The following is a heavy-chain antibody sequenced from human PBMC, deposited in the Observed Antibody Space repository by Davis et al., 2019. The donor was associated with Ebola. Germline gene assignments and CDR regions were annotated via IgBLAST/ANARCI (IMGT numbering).Heavy chain of an antibody. CDR3: ARPIEKKCSPGCFDL. CDR2: MNPDSGNT. J-gene: IGHJ2*01. CDR1: GYIFTSND. D-gene: IGHD2-8*01. Sequence: ASVKVSCKASGYIFTSNDINWVRQATGQGLEWMGWMNPDSGNTGYASKFQGRVTMTRNNSITTAYMELSSLSSEDTAVYYCARPIEKKCSPGCFDLWGRGTLVTVSS. V-gene: IGHV1-8*01.